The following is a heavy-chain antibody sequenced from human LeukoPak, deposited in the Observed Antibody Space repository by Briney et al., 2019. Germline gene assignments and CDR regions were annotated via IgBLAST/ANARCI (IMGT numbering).Heavy chain of an antibody. D-gene: IGHD6-13*01. CDR1: GFTFSSYS. V-gene: IGHV3-43D*03. Sequence: GSLRLSCAASGFTFSSYSMNWVRQAPGKGLEWVSLISWDGGSTYYADSVKGRFTISRDNSKNSLYLQMNSLRAEDTALYYCAKDTVGDSSSWYSHGMDVWGQGTTVTVSS. CDR3: AKDTVGDSSSWYSHGMDV. J-gene: IGHJ6*02. CDR2: ISWDGGST.